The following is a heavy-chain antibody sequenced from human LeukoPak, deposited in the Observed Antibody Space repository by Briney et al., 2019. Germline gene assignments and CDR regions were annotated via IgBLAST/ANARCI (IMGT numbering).Heavy chain of an antibody. Sequence: TASQTLSLTCTVSGGSISRGGYDWSWIRQHPGKGLEWIGYIYYSGSTYYNPSLKSRVTISVDTSKNQFSLKLSSVTAADTAVYYCARGGNYYDSSGYYSFDYWGQGTLVTVSS. CDR2: IYYSGST. V-gene: IGHV4-31*03. J-gene: IGHJ4*02. D-gene: IGHD3-22*01. CDR1: GGSISRGGYD. CDR3: ARGGNYYDSSGYYSFDY.